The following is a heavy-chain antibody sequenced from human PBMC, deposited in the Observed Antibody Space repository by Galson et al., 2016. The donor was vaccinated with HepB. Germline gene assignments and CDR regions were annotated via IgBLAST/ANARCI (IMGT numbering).Heavy chain of an antibody. V-gene: IGHV3-23*01. CDR1: GFAFSNYA. D-gene: IGHD2-15*01. CDR3: ARKKLSIATDSTPVLES. CDR2: TSSSANSI. J-gene: IGHJ4*02. Sequence: SLRLSCAASGFAFSNYAMTWVRQIPGRRLEWVAGTSSSANSIYYADSVKGRFTISRDNSINTLFLYMNSLRAEDTGVYFCARKKLSIATDSTPVLESWGQGTLVTASS.